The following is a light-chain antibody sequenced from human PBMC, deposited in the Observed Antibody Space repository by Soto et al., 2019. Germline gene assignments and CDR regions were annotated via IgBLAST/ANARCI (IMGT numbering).Light chain of an antibody. Sequence: DIQMTQSPSSLSASLGDRVTITCRASQSIGSSLNWYQQNPGKAPKLLIYSASSLQSGVPSRFSASGSETEFTFTISSLHPEDFATYFCQQSYSTPLTFGGGTKVDIK. CDR1: QSIGSS. V-gene: IGKV1-39*01. CDR3: QQSYSTPLT. CDR2: SAS. J-gene: IGKJ4*01.